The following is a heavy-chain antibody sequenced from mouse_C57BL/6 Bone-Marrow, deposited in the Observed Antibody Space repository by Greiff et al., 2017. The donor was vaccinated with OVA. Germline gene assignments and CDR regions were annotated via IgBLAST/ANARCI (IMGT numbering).Heavy chain of an antibody. CDR1: GFNIKDDY. V-gene: IGHV14-4*01. CDR3: TTLAYYSNSYAMDY. J-gene: IGHJ4*01. Sequence: EVHLVESGAELVRPGASVKLSCTASGFNIKDDYMHWVKQRPEQGLEWIGWIDPENGDTEYASKFQGKATITADTSSNTAYLQLSSLTSEDTAVYYCTTLAYYSNSYAMDYWGQGTSVTVSS. D-gene: IGHD2-5*01. CDR2: IDPENGDT.